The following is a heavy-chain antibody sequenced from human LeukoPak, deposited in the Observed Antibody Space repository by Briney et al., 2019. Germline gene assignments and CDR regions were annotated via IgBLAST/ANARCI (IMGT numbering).Heavy chain of an antibody. D-gene: IGHD6-13*01. Sequence: SETLSLTCTVSGGSISSSGYYWGWIRQPPGKGLEWIGNIYYSGSTYYNPSLKSRVTISVDTSKNQFSLKLSSVTAADTAVYYCARLYSGSSSWYLHFDYWGQGTLVTVSS. CDR3: ARLYSGSSSWYLHFDY. CDR2: IYYSGST. V-gene: IGHV4-39*07. J-gene: IGHJ4*02. CDR1: GGSISSSGYY.